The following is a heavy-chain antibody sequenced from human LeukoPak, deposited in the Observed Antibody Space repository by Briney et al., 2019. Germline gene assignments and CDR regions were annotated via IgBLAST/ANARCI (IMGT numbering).Heavy chain of an antibody. CDR1: GFTFSSYW. Sequence: GGSLRLSCAASGFTFSSYWMHWVRQAPGKGLVWVSRIASDGSSTTYADSVKGRFSISRDNAKNTLYLQMNSLRVEDTAVYYCARGRPHGNDYWGQGTLVAVSS. J-gene: IGHJ4*02. CDR3: ARGRPHGNDY. D-gene: IGHD4-23*01. CDR2: IASDGSST. V-gene: IGHV3-74*01.